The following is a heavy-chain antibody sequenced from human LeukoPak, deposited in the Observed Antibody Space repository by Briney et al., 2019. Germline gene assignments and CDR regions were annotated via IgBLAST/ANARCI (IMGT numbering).Heavy chain of an antibody. D-gene: IGHD4-17*01. CDR3: AKGIYGDYALDH. J-gene: IGHJ4*02. V-gene: IGHV3-23*01. CDR1: GFTFSSHA. Sequence: GGSLRLSCAASGFTFSSHAMSWVRQAPGKGLEWVSAISGSSSSTYYADSVKGRFTISRDNSKNTLYLQMNSLRAEDTAVYYCAKGIYGDYALDHWGQGTLVTVSS. CDR2: ISGSSSST.